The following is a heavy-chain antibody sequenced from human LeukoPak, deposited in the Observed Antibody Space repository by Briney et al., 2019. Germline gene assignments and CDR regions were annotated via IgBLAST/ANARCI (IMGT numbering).Heavy chain of an antibody. CDR3: ATGVTMVRGVIKAY. Sequence: GGSLRLSCAASGFTFSSYSMNWVRQAPGKGLEWVSYISSSSSTIYYADSVKGRFTISRDNAKNSLYLQMNSLRAEDTAVYYCATGVTMVRGVIKAYWGQGTLVTVSS. D-gene: IGHD3-10*01. CDR2: ISSSSSTI. CDR1: GFTFSSYS. V-gene: IGHV3-48*01. J-gene: IGHJ4*02.